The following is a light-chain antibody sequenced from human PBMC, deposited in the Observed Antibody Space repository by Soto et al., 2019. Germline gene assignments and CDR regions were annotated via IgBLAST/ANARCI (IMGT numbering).Light chain of an antibody. CDR2: DAS. Sequence: DIQMTQAPSARSASVGDRFTITCHPIQDISNYLNWYQQKTGKAPKLLIYDASNLETGVPSRFSGSGSGTEFTLTISSLQPDDFATYYCQQYNSFLLTFGGGTKVDIK. CDR1: QDISNY. V-gene: IGKV1-33*01. CDR3: QQYNSFLLT. J-gene: IGKJ4*01.